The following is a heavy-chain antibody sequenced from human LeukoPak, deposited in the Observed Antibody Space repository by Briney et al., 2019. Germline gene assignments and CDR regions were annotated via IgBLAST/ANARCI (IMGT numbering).Heavy chain of an antibody. CDR3: ARDPTVTNFHDAFDI. CDR2: IKQDGSQK. CDR1: GFTFSSYW. D-gene: IGHD4-17*01. J-gene: IGHJ3*02. V-gene: IGHV3-7*05. Sequence: GGSLRLSCAASGFTFSSYWMSWVRQAPGKGLEWVATIKQDGSQKEYVDSVKGRFTISRDNAKNSLYLQMNNLRAEDTAVYYCARDPTVTNFHDAFDIWGQGTMVTVSS.